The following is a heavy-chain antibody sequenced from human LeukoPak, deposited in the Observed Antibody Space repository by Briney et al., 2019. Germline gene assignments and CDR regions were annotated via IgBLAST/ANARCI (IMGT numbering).Heavy chain of an antibody. CDR2: ISWNSGSI. J-gene: IGHJ4*02. Sequence: GGSLRLSCAASGFTFSSYAMSWVRQAPGKGLEWVSGISWNSGSIGYADSVKGRFTISRDNAKNSLYLQMNSLRAEDTAVYYCARGSIAVAGLFDYWGQGTLVTVSS. V-gene: IGHV3-20*04. D-gene: IGHD6-19*01. CDR3: ARGSIAVAGLFDY. CDR1: GFTFSSYA.